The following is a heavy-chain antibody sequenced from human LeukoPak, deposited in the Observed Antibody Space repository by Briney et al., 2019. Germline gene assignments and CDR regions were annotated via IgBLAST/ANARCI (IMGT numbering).Heavy chain of an antibody. CDR3: ARDLDDILTGYYYYCYGMDV. V-gene: IGHV3-33*01. CDR2: IWYDGSNK. D-gene: IGHD3-9*01. Sequence: PGGSLRLSCAASGFTFSSYGMHWVRQAPGKGLEWVAVIWYDGSNKYYADSVKGRFTISRDNSKNTLYLQMNSLRAEDTAVYYCARDLDDILTGYYYYCYGMDVWGQGTTVTVSS. J-gene: IGHJ6*02. CDR1: GFTFSSYG.